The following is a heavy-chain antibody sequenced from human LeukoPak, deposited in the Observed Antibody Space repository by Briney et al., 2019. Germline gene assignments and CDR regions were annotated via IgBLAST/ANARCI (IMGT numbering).Heavy chain of an antibody. CDR1: RYTFTSYD. CDR3: ARLSQTPDYYSNGGYYYLGY. Sequence: ASVKVSCKASRYTFTSYDINWVRAAAGQRLEWMGWMNPNTGRTGFAQKFQGRLTMTRDASISTAYMELSRLRSDDTAVYYCARLSQTPDYYSNGGYYYLGYWGQGTPVTVSS. J-gene: IGHJ4*02. CDR2: MNPNTGRT. V-gene: IGHV1-8*01. D-gene: IGHD3-22*01.